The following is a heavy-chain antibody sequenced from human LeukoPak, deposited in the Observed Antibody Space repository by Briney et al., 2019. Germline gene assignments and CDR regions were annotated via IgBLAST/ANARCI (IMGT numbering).Heavy chain of an antibody. CDR1: GGSISSYY. CDR2: IYYSGST. V-gene: IGHV4-59*08. J-gene: IGHJ4*02. CDR3: ARQPLIAAAAPGYFDY. D-gene: IGHD6-13*01. Sequence: SETQSLTCTVSGGSISSYYWSWIRQPPGKGLEWIGYIYYSGSTNYNPSLKSRVSISVDTSKNQFSLKLSSVTAADTAVYYCARQPLIAAAAPGYFDYWGQGTLVTVSS.